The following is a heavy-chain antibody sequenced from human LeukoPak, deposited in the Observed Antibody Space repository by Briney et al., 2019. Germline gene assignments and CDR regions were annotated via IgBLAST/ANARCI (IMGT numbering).Heavy chain of an antibody. CDR3: ARMDDFWSGPYYYYYMDV. J-gene: IGHJ6*03. CDR1: GYTFTSYD. CDR2: MNPNSGNT. Sequence: ASVKVSCKASGYTFTSYDINWVRQATGQGLEWMGWMNPNSGNTGYAQKFQGRVTMTRNTSISTAYMELSSLRSEDTAVYYCARMDDFWSGPYYYYYMDVWGKGTMVTVSS. D-gene: IGHD3-3*01. V-gene: IGHV1-8*01.